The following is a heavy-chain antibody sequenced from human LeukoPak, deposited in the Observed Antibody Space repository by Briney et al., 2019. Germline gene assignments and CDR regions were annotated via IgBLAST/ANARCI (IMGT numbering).Heavy chain of an antibody. CDR3: ARDNYYDSSDQHNTALDI. V-gene: IGHV3-64*01. CDR1: GFTFSNYA. D-gene: IGHD3-22*01. Sequence: GGSLRLSCAAPGFTFSNYAMHWVRQAPGKGLEYVSVVSTDGERTYYASSVRGRFTISRDNSKNTLYLQMGSLRAEDMAVYYCARDNYYDSSDQHNTALDIWGQGTTVTVSS. CDR2: VSTDGERT. J-gene: IGHJ3*02.